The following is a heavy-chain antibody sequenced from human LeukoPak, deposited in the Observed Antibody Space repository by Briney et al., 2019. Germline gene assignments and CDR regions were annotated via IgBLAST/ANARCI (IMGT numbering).Heavy chain of an antibody. J-gene: IGHJ5*02. CDR1: GFTLSSYG. D-gene: IGHD3-3*01. Sequence: PGGSLRLSCAASGFTLSSYGMHWVRQAPGKGLEWVAVIWYDGSNKYYADSVKGRFTISRDNSKNTLYLQMNSLRAEDTAVYYCARSNYDFWSGPPLYNWFDPWGQGTLVTVSS. V-gene: IGHV3-33*01. CDR3: ARSNYDFWSGPPLYNWFDP. CDR2: IWYDGSNK.